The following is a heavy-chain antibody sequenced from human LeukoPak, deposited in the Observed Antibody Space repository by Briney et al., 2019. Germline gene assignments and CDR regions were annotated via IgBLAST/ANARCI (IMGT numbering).Heavy chain of an antibody. CDR2: INHSGST. D-gene: IGHD3-10*01. Sequence: SETLSLTCAVYGGSFSGYYWSWIRQPPGKGLEWIGEINHSGSTNYNPSLKSRVTISVDTSKNQFSLKLSSVTAADTAVYYCARSRGPYYYYYYYMDVWGKGTTVTVSS. J-gene: IGHJ6*03. CDR3: ARSRGPYYYYYYYMDV. V-gene: IGHV4-34*01. CDR1: GGSFSGYY.